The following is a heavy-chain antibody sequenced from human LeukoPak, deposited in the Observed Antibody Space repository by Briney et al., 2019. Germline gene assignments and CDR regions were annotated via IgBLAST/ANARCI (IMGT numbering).Heavy chain of an antibody. J-gene: IGHJ6*03. CDR1: DDPINSCVYY. CDR2: IYTSTSTT. V-gene: IGHV4-61*09. D-gene: IGHD1-26*01. CDR3: ARAKKRSGRSRNFYLDV. Sequence: SDTLSLTCTVSDDPINSCVYYWNWIRQPAGKELEWIGHIYTSTSTTNSNPSLKSRVAISLDTSKNPFSLTLSSGTAADTAVYYCARAKKRSGRSRNFYLDVWGKGTTVTVSS.